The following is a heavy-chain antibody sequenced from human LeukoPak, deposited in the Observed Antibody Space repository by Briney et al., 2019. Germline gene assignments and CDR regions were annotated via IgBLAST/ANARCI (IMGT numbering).Heavy chain of an antibody. CDR3: ARDPSGSYMREYYFDY. J-gene: IGHJ4*02. CDR2: IYSGGST. D-gene: IGHD1-26*01. CDR1: GFTFKNAW. Sequence: GGSLRLSCVGSGFTFKNAWMSWVRQAPGKGLEWVSVIYSGGSTYYADSVKGRFTISRDNSKNTLYLQMNSLRAEDTAVYYCARDPSGSYMREYYFDYWGQRTLVTVSS. V-gene: IGHV3-66*01.